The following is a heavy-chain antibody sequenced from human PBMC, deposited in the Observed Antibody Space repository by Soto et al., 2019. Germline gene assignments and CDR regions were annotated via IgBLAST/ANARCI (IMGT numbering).Heavy chain of an antibody. J-gene: IGHJ3*02. Sequence: SVNVSCKASGFTFTSSAVQWVRQARGQRLEWIGWIVVGSGNTNYAQKFQERVTITRDMSTSTAYMELSSLRSEDTAVYYCAADPPRGYCSSTSCHDASDILGEGTMVIVSS. CDR2: IVVGSGNT. V-gene: IGHV1-58*01. D-gene: IGHD2-2*01. CDR3: AADPPRGYCSSTSCHDASDI. CDR1: GFTFTSSA.